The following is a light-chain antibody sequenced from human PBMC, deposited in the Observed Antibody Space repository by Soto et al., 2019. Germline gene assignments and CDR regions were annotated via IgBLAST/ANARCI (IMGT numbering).Light chain of an antibody. Sequence: AIQMTRSPSSVSGSXVLGGAITGXSRQGSSSYLAWYQQKPGKAPRLLIYAASTRQSGVPSRFSGSGSGTDFTLTISCLQSEDFATYYCQQYCRYPNTFGQG. CDR2: AAS. J-gene: IGKJ5*01. CDR3: QQYCRYPNT. CDR1: QGSSSY. V-gene: IGKV1-8*01.